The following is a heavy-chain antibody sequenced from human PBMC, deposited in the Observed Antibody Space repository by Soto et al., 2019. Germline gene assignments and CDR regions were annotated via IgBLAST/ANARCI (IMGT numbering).Heavy chain of an antibody. Sequence: QVQLQESGPGLVKPSETLSLTCTVSGGSISSYYWSWIRQPPGKGLEWIGYIYYSGSTNYNPSLKSRVTISVDTSKNQFSLKLSSVTAADTAVYYCARDLGLVPRGVDAFDIWGQGTMVTVSS. J-gene: IGHJ3*02. CDR3: ARDLGLVPRGVDAFDI. CDR1: GGSISSYY. CDR2: IYYSGST. D-gene: IGHD3-16*01. V-gene: IGHV4-59*01.